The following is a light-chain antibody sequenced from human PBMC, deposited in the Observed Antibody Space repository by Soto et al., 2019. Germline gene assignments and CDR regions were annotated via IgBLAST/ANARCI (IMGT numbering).Light chain of an antibody. J-gene: IGKJ1*01. CDR2: GAS. CDR3: QQYNNWPQT. CDR1: QSVSSN. Sequence: EIVMTQSPATLSVSPGERATLSCRASQSVSSNLAWYQQKPGQAPRLLIYGASTRATRIPARFSGSGSGTEFTLTISSLQAEDVAVYYCQQYNNWPQTFGQGTKVEIK. V-gene: IGKV3-15*01.